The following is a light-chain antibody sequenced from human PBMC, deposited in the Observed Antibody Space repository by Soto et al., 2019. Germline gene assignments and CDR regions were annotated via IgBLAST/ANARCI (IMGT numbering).Light chain of an antibody. CDR2: DVS. V-gene: IGLV2-14*01. Sequence: QSALTQPASVSGSPGQSITISCTGTSSDVGGYNYVSWYQQHPGKAPKLMIYDVSNRPSGVSNRFSGSKSGNTASLTISGLQAEDYADYYCSSYTSSTTYVFGPRTNVTVL. CDR1: SSDVGGYNY. J-gene: IGLJ1*01. CDR3: SSYTSSTTYV.